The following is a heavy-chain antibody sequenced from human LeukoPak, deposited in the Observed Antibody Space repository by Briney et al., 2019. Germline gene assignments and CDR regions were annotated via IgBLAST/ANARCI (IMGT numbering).Heavy chain of an antibody. V-gene: IGHV4-39*01. J-gene: IGHJ5*02. Sequence: SETLSLTCTVSGGSISSSSYYWGWIRQPPGKGQGWIGSIYYSGSTYYNPSLKSRVTISVDTSKNQFSLKLSSVTAADTAVYYCARHATQWELRHNWFDPWGQGTLVTVSS. D-gene: IGHD1-26*01. CDR1: GGSISSSSYY. CDR3: ARHATQWELRHNWFDP. CDR2: IYYSGST.